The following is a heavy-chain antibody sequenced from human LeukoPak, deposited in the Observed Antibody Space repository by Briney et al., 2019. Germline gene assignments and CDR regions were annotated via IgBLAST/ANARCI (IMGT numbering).Heavy chain of an antibody. V-gene: IGHV4-61*01. CDR2: IFYTGST. J-gene: IGHJ6*02. CDR1: GGSVSSGSYY. Sequence: SETLSLTCTVSGGSVSSGSYYWSWIRQPPGKGLEWIGYIFYTGSTKYNPSLKSRVTISLDTSKNQFSLKLSSVTAADTAVYYCARYYYFAMDVWGQGTTVTVSS. CDR3: ARYYYFAMDV.